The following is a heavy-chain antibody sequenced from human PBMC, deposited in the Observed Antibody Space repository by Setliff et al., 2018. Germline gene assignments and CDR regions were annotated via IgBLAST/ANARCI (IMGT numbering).Heavy chain of an antibody. CDR2: VHYSGDT. D-gene: IGHD6-19*01. CDR1: GASIISDSYY. J-gene: IGHJ6*03. Sequence: SETLSLTCTVSGASIISDSYYWGWIRQPPGKGLEWMGTVHYSGDTYYNQSLESRITISVDTSKNQFSLSLSSVTAADTAVYYCARQTADTFHYYYMDVWGKGATVTVSS. V-gene: IGHV4-39*01. CDR3: ARQTADTFHYYYMDV.